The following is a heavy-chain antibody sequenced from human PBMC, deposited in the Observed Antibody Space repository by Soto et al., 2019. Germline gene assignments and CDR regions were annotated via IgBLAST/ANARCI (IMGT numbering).Heavy chain of an antibody. J-gene: IGHJ6*02. Sequence: GGSLRLSCAASGFTFSSYSMNWVRQAPGKGLEWVSSISSSSSYIYYADSVKGRFTISRDNAKNSLYLQMNSLRAEDTAVYYCAGTYSSWGVDKPWSLDYYYGMDVWGQGTTVTVSS. CDR3: AGTYSSWGVDKPWSLDYYYGMDV. CDR2: ISSSSSYI. V-gene: IGHV3-21*01. CDR1: GFTFSSYS. D-gene: IGHD6-6*01.